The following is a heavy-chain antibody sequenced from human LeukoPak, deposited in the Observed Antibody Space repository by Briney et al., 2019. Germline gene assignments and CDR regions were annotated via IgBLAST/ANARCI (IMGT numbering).Heavy chain of an antibody. V-gene: IGHV3-30*04. CDR1: GFTFSSYA. D-gene: IGHD4-11*01. CDR2: ISYDGSNK. J-gene: IGHJ4*02. CDR3: ARDSRHGYSNPNFDH. Sequence: GGSLRLSCAASGFTFSSYAMHWVRQAPGKGLEWVAVISYDGSNKYYADSVKGRFTISRDNSKNTLYLQMNSLRSEDTAVYYCARDSRHGYSNPNFDHWGQGTLVTVSS.